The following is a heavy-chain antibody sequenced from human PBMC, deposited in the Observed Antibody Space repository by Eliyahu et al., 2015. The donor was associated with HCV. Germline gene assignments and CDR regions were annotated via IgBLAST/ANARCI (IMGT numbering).Heavy chain of an antibody. Sequence: QVQLVESGGGLVKPGESLRLSCAASGFTXSDYYMSWIRQAPGKGLEWVSYISSSGSTIYYTDSVKGRFTVSRDNAKNSLYLQMNSLRAEDTAVYYCARRRREAYNKYYFDCWGQGTLVTVSS. CDR1: GFTXSDYY. CDR2: ISSSGSTI. V-gene: IGHV3-11*04. D-gene: IGHD5-24*01. CDR3: ARRRREAYNKYYFDC. J-gene: IGHJ4*02.